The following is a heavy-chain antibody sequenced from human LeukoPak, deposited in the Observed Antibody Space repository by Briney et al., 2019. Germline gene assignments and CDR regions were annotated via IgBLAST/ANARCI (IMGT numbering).Heavy chain of an antibody. D-gene: IGHD3-22*01. CDR2: IYYSGST. CDR3: ARDYYYDSDAFDI. V-gene: IGHV4-39*02. CDR1: GGSISSSSYY. Sequence: SETLSLTCTVSGGSISSSSYYWGWIRQPPGKGLEWIGSIYYSGSTYYNPSLKSRVTISVDTSKNQFSLKLSSVTAADTAVYYCARDYYYDSDAFDIWSQGTMVTVSS. J-gene: IGHJ3*02.